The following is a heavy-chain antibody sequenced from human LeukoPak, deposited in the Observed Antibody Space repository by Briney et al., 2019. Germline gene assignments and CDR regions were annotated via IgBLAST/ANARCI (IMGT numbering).Heavy chain of an antibody. CDR1: GFPFNTYA. Sequence: PGGSLRLSCAAPGFPFNTYAMHWVRQAQGQGLKWVALIWHDGSHKFYSNSVRGQFTISRDNSKNTLYLQMNSLRAEDTAVYYCAKRIAARTYFDYWGQGTLVTVSS. CDR2: IWHDGSHK. D-gene: IGHD6-6*01. J-gene: IGHJ4*02. V-gene: IGHV3-33*06. CDR3: AKRIAARTYFDY.